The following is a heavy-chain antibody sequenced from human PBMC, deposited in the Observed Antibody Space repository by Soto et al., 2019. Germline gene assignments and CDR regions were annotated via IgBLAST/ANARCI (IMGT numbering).Heavy chain of an antibody. J-gene: IGHJ4*02. CDR2: ISYDGSNK. V-gene: IGHV3-30-3*01. Sequence: QVQLVESGGGVVQPGRSLRLSCAASGFTFSSYAMHWVRQAPGKGLEWVAVISYDGSNKYYADSVKGRFTISRDNSKNTLYLQMNSLRAEDTAVYYCAKVLFPPIDYWGQGTLVTVSS. D-gene: IGHD3-10*01. CDR1: GFTFSSYA. CDR3: AKVLFPPIDY.